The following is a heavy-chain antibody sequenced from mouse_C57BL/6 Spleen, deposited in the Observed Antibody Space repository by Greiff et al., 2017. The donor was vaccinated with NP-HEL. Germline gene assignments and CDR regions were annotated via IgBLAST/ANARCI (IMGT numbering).Heavy chain of an antibody. CDR3: ASWDGAY. CDR2: IYPGDGDT. J-gene: IGHJ3*01. CDR1: GYAFSSSW. Sequence: QVQLQQSGPELVKPGASVKISCKASGYAFSSSWMNWVKQRPGKGLEWIGRIYPGDGDTNYNGKFKGKATLTADKSSSTAYMQPSSLTSEDSAVYFCASWDGAYWGQGTLVTVSA. D-gene: IGHD4-1*01. V-gene: IGHV1-82*01.